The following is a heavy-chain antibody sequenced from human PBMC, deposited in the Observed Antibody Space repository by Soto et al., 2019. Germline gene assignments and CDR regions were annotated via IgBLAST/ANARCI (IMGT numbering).Heavy chain of an antibody. V-gene: IGHV4-39*01. CDR2: IYYSGST. J-gene: IGHJ6*03. CDR1: GGSISSSSYY. CDR3: ARLIPEQQLVPYRYYYYYMDV. Sequence: SETLSLTCTVSGGSISSSSYYWGWIRQPPGKGLEWIGSIYYSGSTYYNPSLKSRVTISVDTSKNQFSLKLSSVTAADTAVYYCARLIPEQQLVPYRYYYYYMDVWGKGTTVTVSS. D-gene: IGHD6-13*01.